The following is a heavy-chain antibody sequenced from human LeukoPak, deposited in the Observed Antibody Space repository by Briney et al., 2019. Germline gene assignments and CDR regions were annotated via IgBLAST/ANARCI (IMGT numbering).Heavy chain of an antibody. V-gene: IGHV3-48*01. CDR2: ISSSSSTI. J-gene: IGHJ6*02. CDR1: EFTFSSYS. Sequence: GGSLRLSCAASEFTFSSYSMNWVRQAPGKGLEWVSYISSSSSTIYYADSVKGRFTISRDNAKNSLYLQMNSLRAEDTAVYYCAREPGRYCSSTSCYRYYYGMDVWGQGTTVTVSS. CDR3: AREPGRYCSSTSCYRYYYGMDV. D-gene: IGHD2-2*01.